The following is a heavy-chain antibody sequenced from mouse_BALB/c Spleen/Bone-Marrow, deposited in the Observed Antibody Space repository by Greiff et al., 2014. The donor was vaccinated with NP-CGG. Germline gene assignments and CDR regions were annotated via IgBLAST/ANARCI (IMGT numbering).Heavy chain of an antibody. CDR1: GYNFTSYW. V-gene: IGHV1-69*02. Sequence: QVQLQQSGAELVKPGASVMLSCKASGYNFTSYWMNWVKQRPGQGLEWIGEIDPTDNYINYNQKVKDKGTLTVDKSSSTAYMQLSSLTSEDSAVYYCARSRGLYDCWYFDVWGAGTPVTVSS. D-gene: IGHD2-4*01. CDR2: IDPTDNYI. J-gene: IGHJ1*01. CDR3: ARSRGLYDCWYFDV.